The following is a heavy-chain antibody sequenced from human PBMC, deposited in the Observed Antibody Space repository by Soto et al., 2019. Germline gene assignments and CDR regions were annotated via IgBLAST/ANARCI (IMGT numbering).Heavy chain of an antibody. CDR1: GGTFSTYA. J-gene: IGHJ4*02. V-gene: IGHV1-69*12. D-gene: IGHD5-18*01. CDR2: IIPMFGTA. CDR3: ASGIQLWLRRINNGYSG. Sequence: QVQLVQSGAEVKKPESSVKVSCKAPGGTFSTYAISWVRQAPGQGLEWMGGIIPMFGTANYAQRFQDRVTITADEATNTLYMELSSLNSEDTAVYFCASGIQLWLRRINNGYSGWGQGTLVTVSS.